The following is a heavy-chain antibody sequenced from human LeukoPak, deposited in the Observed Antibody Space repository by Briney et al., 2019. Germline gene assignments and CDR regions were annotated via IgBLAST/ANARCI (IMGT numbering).Heavy chain of an antibody. V-gene: IGHV4-4*07. CDR1: GGSFSGYY. D-gene: IGHD3-16*01. CDR2: IYTSGST. CDR3: ARDMIGKNWFDP. Sequence: PSETLSLTCAVYGGSFSGYYWSWIRQPAGKGLEWIGRIYTSGSTNYNPSLKSRVTMSVDTSKNQFSLKLSSVTAADTAVYYCARDMIGKNWFDPWGQGTLVTVSS. J-gene: IGHJ5*02.